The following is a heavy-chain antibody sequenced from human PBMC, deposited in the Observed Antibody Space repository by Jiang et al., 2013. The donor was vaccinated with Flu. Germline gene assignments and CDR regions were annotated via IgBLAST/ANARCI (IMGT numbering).Heavy chain of an antibody. D-gene: IGHD3-3*01. J-gene: IGHJ6*02. CDR1: GYTFTSYG. Sequence: SGAEVKKPGASVKVSCKASGYTFTSYGISWVRQAPGRGLEWMGWISAYNGNTNYVQKLQGRVTMTTDTSTSTAYMELRSLRSDDTAVYYCARHRGAFWSGYYQPQDVWGQGTTVTVSS. CDR2: ISAYNGNT. CDR3: ARHRGAFWSGYYQPQDV. V-gene: IGHV1-18*01.